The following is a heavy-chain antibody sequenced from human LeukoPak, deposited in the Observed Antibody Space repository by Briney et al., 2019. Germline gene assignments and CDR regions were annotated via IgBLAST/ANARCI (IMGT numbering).Heavy chain of an antibody. V-gene: IGHV3-73*01. Sequence: GGSLRLSCAASGFTFSDAAIHWVRQASGKGLEWVGRIRSKTSNYATSYAPPVNGRCTIPRDDSQNTASLQMNSLKTEDTAVYYCTRQLIDMGGQGTMVTVS. D-gene: IGHD2-21*01. CDR3: TRQLIDM. CDR1: GFTFSDAA. J-gene: IGHJ3*01. CDR2: IRSKTSNYAT.